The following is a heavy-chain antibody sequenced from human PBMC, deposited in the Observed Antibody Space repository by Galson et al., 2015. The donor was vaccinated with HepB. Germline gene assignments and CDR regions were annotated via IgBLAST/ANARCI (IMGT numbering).Heavy chain of an antibody. CDR2: IYYSGST. J-gene: IGHJ4*02. CDR1: GGSISSSSSYY. Sequence: SETLSLTCTVSGGSISSSSSYYWGWIRQPPGKGLEWIGSIYYSGSTYYSPSLKSRVTMSVDTSKNQFSLKLSSVTAADTAVYYCARGRIQLWLGVWGFDYWGQGTLVTVSS. D-gene: IGHD5-18*01. V-gene: IGHV4-39*02. CDR3: ARGRIQLWLGVWGFDY.